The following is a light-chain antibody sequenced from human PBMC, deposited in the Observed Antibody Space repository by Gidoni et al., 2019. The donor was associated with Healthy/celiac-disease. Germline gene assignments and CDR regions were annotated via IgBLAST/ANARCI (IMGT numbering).Light chain of an antibody. Sequence: DIQMTQSPSSLSASVGDRVTITCQASQDISNYFNWYQQKPGKAPKLLIYDASNLETGVPSRFSGSGSGTDFTFTISSLQPEDIATYYCQQYDNLPITFXXXTRLEIK. CDR2: DAS. J-gene: IGKJ5*01. CDR1: QDISNY. V-gene: IGKV1-33*01. CDR3: QQYDNLPIT.